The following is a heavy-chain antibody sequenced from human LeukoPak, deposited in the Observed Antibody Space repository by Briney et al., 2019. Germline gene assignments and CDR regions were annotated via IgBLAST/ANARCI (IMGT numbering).Heavy chain of an antibody. CDR2: INPSGGSI. CDR1: GYNFISYY. CDR3: AREDVVLVDAVRYYYYGMDV. D-gene: IGHD2-8*01. V-gene: IGHV1-46*01. Sequence: GASVKVSCKASGYNFISYYMHWVRQAPGQGLEWVGIINPSGGSISYAQKFQDRVTMTRDTSTSTVYMELSRLKSEDTAVYYCAREDVVLVDAVRYYYYGMDVWGQGTTVTVSS. J-gene: IGHJ6*02.